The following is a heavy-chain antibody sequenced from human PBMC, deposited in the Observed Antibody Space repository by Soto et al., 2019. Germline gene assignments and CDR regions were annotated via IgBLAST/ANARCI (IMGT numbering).Heavy chain of an antibody. CDR2: XXXXXXX. D-gene: IGHD3-22*01. CDR1: GGSISGSSYY. J-gene: IGHJ6*02. Sequence: PXETLSLTXXVSGGSISGSSYYWGWIRQPPXXXXEWIGXXXXXXXXXXXXXXXXRVTISVDTSKNQFSLKLSSVTAADTAVYYCARSNYYYDSSGYGYYGMDVWGQGTTVTVSS. CDR3: ARSNYYYDSSGYGYYGMDV. V-gene: IGHV4-39*01.